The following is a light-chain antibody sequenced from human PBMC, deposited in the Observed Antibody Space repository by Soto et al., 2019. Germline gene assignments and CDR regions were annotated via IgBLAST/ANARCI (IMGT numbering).Light chain of an antibody. V-gene: IGLV2-14*01. Sequence: QSVLTQPASVSWSPGQSIAISCTGTSSDIGGYSYVSWYQKQPGKAPKLVISDVSNRPSGVSDRFSGSKSGNTASLTISELHTEDEADYYCASYTTSSTYVFGTGTKVTVL. CDR2: DVS. CDR1: SSDIGGYSY. CDR3: ASYTTSSTYV. J-gene: IGLJ1*01.